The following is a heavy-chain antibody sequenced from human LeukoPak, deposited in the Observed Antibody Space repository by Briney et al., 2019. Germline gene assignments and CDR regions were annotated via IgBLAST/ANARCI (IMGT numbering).Heavy chain of an antibody. V-gene: IGHV4-30-4*01. D-gene: IGHD4-17*01. J-gene: IGHJ5*02. CDR2: IYYSGST. CDR1: GGSISSGDYY. CDR3: AREALRPSRWFDP. Sequence: PSETLSLTCTVSGGSISSGDYYWSWIRQPPGKGLEWIGYIYYSGSTYYIPSLKSRVTVSVDTSNNQFSLKLSSVTAADTAVYYCAREALRPSRWFDPWGQGTLVTVSS.